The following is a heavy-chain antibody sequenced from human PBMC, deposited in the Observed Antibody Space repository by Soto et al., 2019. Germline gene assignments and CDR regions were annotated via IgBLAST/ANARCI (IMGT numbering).Heavy chain of an antibody. D-gene: IGHD3-3*01. CDR2: INGNGRKT. CDR1: GFTLNSNG. Sequence: PGGSLRFSCVASGFTLNSNGMSWGRQAPGKGLEWVSGINGNGRKTPYADSVQGRFTISRDNSKKTLFLQLTSLRVDDTAVYYCVKDLNYDFWSGYNYYALEIWGQGTTVT. V-gene: IGHV3-23*01. J-gene: IGHJ6*02. CDR3: VKDLNYDFWSGYNYYALEI.